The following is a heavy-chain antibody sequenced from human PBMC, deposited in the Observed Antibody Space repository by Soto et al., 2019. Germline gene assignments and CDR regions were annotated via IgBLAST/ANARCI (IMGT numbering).Heavy chain of an antibody. CDR1: GFTFSSDW. Sequence: EVQLVESGGGLVQPGGSLRLSCVASGFTFSSDWMHWVRQGAGKGLVWVSRINMDGSVTNYADSVKARFTISRDNAKNTVYLQMNSLRVEDTAVYYCARGPRGVYGNDYWGQGALVTVSS. V-gene: IGHV3-74*01. CDR2: INMDGSVT. J-gene: IGHJ4*02. D-gene: IGHD2-8*02. CDR3: ARGPRGVYGNDY.